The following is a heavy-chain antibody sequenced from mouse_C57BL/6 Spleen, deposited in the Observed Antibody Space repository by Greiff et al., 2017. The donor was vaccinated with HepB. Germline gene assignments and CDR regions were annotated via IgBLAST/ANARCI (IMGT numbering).Heavy chain of an antibody. CDR3: ARDYYGSSYVFAY. D-gene: IGHD1-1*01. CDR2: ISYDGSN. J-gene: IGHJ3*01. CDR1: GYSITSCFY. V-gene: IGHV3-6*01. Sequence: EVQLVESGPGLVKPSQSLSLTCSVSGYSITSCFYWNLLRQFPGNKLEWMGYISYDGSNNYNPSLKNRISITRDTSKNQFFLKLNSVTTEDTATYYCARDYYGSSYVFAYWGQGTLVTVSA.